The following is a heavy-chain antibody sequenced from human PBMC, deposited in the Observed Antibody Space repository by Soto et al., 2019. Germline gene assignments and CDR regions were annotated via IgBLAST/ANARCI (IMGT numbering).Heavy chain of an antibody. CDR2: TRNKANSYTT. V-gene: IGHV3-72*01. J-gene: IGHJ6*02. D-gene: IGHD2-15*01. Sequence: GTLRLSCAASVSIFTDHYMDWVRQAPGKGLEWVGRTRNKANSYTTEYAASVKGRFTISRDDSKNSLYLQMNSLKTEDTAIYYCARERKEQGYSSGYYYYGMDVWGQGTTVTVSS. CDR3: ARERKEQGYSSGYYYYGMDV. CDR1: VSIFTDHY.